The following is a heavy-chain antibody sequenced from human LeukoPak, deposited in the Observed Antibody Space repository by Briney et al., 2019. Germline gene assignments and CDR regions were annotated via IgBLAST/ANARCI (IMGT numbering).Heavy chain of an antibody. D-gene: IGHD3-22*01. CDR3: AKDYYDSSGYHFDY. J-gene: IGHJ4*02. V-gene: IGHV3-9*01. Sequence: GGSLRLSCAASGFTFDDYAMYWVRHAPGKGLEWVSGISWNSGSIGYADSVKGRFTISRDKAKNSLYLQMSSLRAEDTALYYCAKDYYDSSGYHFDYWGQGTLVTVSS. CDR1: GFTFDDYA. CDR2: ISWNSGSI.